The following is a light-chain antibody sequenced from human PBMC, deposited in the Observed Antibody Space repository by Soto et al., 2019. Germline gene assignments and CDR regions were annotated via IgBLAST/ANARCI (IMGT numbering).Light chain of an antibody. J-gene: IGLJ2*01. CDR1: SSNIGSNY. V-gene: IGLV1-47*01. CDR2: RNN. CDR3: AAWDDSLSVV. Sequence: QPVLTQPPSASGTPGQRVTIACSGSSSNIGSNYVYWYQPLPGTAPKLLIYRNNQRPSGGPDRFSGSKSCTSASLAISGLRSEDEADYYCAAWDDSLSVVFGGGTKVTVL.